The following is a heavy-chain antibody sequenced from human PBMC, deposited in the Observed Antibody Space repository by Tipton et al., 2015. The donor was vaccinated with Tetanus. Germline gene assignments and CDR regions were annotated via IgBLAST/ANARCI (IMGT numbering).Heavy chain of an antibody. CDR3: ARRLGPYTGDQIWHFDL. V-gene: IGHV5-51*01. CDR1: GYNFNLYW. J-gene: IGHJ2*01. D-gene: IGHD7-27*01. CDR2: IYPGDSDT. Sequence: QLVQSGGGVKKPGESLKISCQGSGYNFNLYWIAWVRQMPGKGLEWMGIIYPGDSDTTYSPSFQGQVTISADRSISTAYLQWSSLKASDTAVFFCARRLGPYTGDQIWHFDLWGRGTLVTVSS.